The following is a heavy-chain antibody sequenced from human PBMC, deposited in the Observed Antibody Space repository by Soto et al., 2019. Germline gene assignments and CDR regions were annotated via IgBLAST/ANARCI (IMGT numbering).Heavy chain of an antibody. J-gene: IGHJ6*02. CDR3: TRGDTAALATYWYYYGMDV. Sequence: VASVKVSCKASGYTFTSHYMHWVRQAPGQGLEWMGMINPSGGSTTYAQKFQGRVTMTRDTSTSTVYMELSSLRSEDTAVYYCTRGDTAALATYWYYYGMDVWGQGTTVTVSS. CDR2: INPSGGST. CDR1: GYTFTSHY. V-gene: IGHV1-46*03. D-gene: IGHD5-18*01.